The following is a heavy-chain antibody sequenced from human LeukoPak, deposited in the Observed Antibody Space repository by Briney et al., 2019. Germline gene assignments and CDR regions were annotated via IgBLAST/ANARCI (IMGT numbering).Heavy chain of an antibody. Sequence: GASVKVSCKASGYTFTSYDINWVRQATGQGLEWMGWINPNSGGTNYAQKFQGRVTMTRDTSISTAYMELSRLRSDDTAVYYCARDTGIVGATTADEFDYWGQGTLVTVSS. CDR2: INPNSGGT. V-gene: IGHV1-2*02. CDR3: ARDTGIVGATTADEFDY. CDR1: GYTFTSYD. J-gene: IGHJ4*02. D-gene: IGHD1-26*01.